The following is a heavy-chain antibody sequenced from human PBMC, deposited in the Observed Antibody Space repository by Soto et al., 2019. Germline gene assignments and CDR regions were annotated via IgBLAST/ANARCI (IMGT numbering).Heavy chain of an antibody. CDR1: GGTFSSNP. D-gene: IGHD2-15*01. V-gene: IGHV1-69*06. CDR2: PSPTFGSV. CDR3: AIRQSGGCHRYFDS. J-gene: IGHJ4*02. Sequence: SVKVSCKASGGTFSSNPISWFRQAPGQGLEWMGGPSPTFGSVNSAQRFHGRLTITADKSPNKAYMELSSLRSEDTAVYYCAIRQSGGCHRYFDSWGQGTLVTVS.